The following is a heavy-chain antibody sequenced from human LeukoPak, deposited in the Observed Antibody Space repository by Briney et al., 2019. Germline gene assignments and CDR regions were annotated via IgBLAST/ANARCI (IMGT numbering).Heavy chain of an antibody. D-gene: IGHD5-18*01. Sequence: GGSLRLSCAASRFTFSSYGMHWVRQAPGKGLEWVAFIRFDGSYNYYADSVKGRFTISRDNSKNTLYLQMNSLRAEDTAVYYCARDLSGVTGYTYGRGIDYWGQGTLVTVSS. V-gene: IGHV3-30*02. CDR2: IRFDGSYN. CDR1: RFTFSSYG. J-gene: IGHJ4*02. CDR3: ARDLSGVTGYTYGRGIDY.